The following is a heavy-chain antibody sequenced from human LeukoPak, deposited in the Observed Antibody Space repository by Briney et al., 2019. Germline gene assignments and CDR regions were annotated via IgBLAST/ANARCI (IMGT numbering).Heavy chain of an antibody. CDR2: FDPEDGET. D-gene: IGHD2-2*01. CDR1: GYTLTELS. J-gene: IGHJ4*02. V-gene: IGHV1-24*01. CDR3: ARDRQYCSSTSCSFDY. Sequence: ASVKVSCKVSGYTLTELSMHWVRQAPGKGLEWMGGFDPEDGETIYAQKFQGRVTMTEDTSTDTAYMELRSLRSDDTAVYYCARDRQYCSSTSCSFDYWGQGTLVTVSS.